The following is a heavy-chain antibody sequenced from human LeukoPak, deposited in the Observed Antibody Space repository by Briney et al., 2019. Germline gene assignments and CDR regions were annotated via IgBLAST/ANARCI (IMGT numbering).Heavy chain of an antibody. CDR1: GGSISSYY. CDR2: IYYSGST. D-gene: IGHD5-12*01. V-gene: IGHV4-59*01. Sequence: SETLSLTCTVSGGSISSYYWSWIRQPPGKGLEWIGYIYYSGSTNYNPSLKSRVTISVDTSKNQFSLKLSSVTAADTAVYYCAKYSGYDLANTYYYYGMDVWGQGTTVTVSS. J-gene: IGHJ6*02. CDR3: AKYSGYDLANTYYYYGMDV.